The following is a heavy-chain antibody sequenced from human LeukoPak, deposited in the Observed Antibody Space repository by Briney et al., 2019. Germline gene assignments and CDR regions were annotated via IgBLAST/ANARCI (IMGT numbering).Heavy chain of an antibody. Sequence: ASVKVSCKVSGYTLTELSMHWVRQAPGKGLEWMGGFDPEDGETIYAQKFQGRVTMTEDTSTDTAYMELSSLRSEDTAVYYCATAEMDTPKYYFDYWGQGTLVTVSS. J-gene: IGHJ4*02. CDR3: ATAEMDTPKYYFDY. CDR2: FDPEDGET. V-gene: IGHV1-24*01. CDR1: GYTLTELS. D-gene: IGHD5-24*01.